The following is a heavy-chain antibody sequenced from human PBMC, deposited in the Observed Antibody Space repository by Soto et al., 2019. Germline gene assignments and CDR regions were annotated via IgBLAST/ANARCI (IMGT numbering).Heavy chain of an antibody. Sequence: ASVKVSCKASGYTFTSYGISWVRQAPGQGLEWMGWISAYNGNTNYAQKLQGRVTMTTDTSTSTAYMELRSLRSDDTAVYYCARYSGSPPFDYYYYMEVWGKGTTVTVSS. CDR2: ISAYNGNT. V-gene: IGHV1-18*01. CDR1: GYTFTSYG. D-gene: IGHD5-12*01. J-gene: IGHJ6*03. CDR3: ARYSGSPPFDYYYYMEV.